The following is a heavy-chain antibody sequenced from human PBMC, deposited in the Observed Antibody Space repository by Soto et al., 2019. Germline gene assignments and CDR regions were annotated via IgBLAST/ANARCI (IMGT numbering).Heavy chain of an antibody. V-gene: IGHV4-59*01. CDR3: ASLITMVRDGWFDP. Sequence: PSETLSLTCTVSGGSISSYYWSWIRQPPGKGLEWIGYIYYSGSTNYNPSLKSRVTISVDTSKNQFSLKLSSVTAADTAVYYCASLITMVRDGWFDPWGQGTLVTVSS. CDR1: GGSISSYY. D-gene: IGHD3-10*01. J-gene: IGHJ5*02. CDR2: IYYSGST.